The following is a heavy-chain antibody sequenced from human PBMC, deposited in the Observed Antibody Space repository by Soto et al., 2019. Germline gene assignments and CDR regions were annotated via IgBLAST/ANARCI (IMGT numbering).Heavy chain of an antibody. Sequence: QVQLQESGPGLVKPSETLSLTCTVSGGSISSYYWSWIRQPPGKGLEWIGYISYSGSTNYNPSLKSRVTISVDTSKNQFSLKPSSVTAADTAVSYGARHETHPGDCEYWGQGTRVTVSS. V-gene: IGHV4-59*08. J-gene: IGHJ4*02. CDR3: ARHETHPGDCEY. CDR1: GGSISSYY. D-gene: IGHD2-21*02. CDR2: ISYSGST.